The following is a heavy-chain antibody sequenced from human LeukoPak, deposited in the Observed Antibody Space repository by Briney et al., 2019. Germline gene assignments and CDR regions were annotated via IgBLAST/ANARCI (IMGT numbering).Heavy chain of an antibody. D-gene: IGHD3-10*01. Sequence: AVKVSCKASGGTFRSYAISWVRPAPGQGGEWMGRIILILGIANYAQKFQGRVTITADKPTITAYMDLSSLRHEDTAVDYCARQVIPMVRGWFDPWGQGTLVTVSS. CDR1: GGTFRSYA. CDR2: IILILGIA. V-gene: IGHV1-69*04. CDR3: ARQVIPMVRGWFDP. J-gene: IGHJ5*02.